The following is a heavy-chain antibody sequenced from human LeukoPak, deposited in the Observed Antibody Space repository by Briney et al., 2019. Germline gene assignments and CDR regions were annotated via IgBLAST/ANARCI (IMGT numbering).Heavy chain of an antibody. J-gene: IGHJ4*02. CDR2: INPSGGST. CDR1: GYTFTGHY. V-gene: IGHV1-46*01. D-gene: IGHD3-22*01. Sequence: ASVKVSCKASGYTFTGHYIHWVRQAPGQGLEWMGIINPSGGSTSYAQKFQGRVTMTRDMSTSTVYMELSSLRSEDTAVYYCARDLGRHYYEYYFDYWGQGTLVTVSS. CDR3: ARDLGRHYYEYYFDY.